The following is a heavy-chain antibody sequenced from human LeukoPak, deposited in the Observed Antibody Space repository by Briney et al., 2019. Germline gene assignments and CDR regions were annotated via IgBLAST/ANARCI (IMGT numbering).Heavy chain of an antibody. CDR2: INPNSGGT. CDR1: GYTLTDYY. Sequence: ASVKVSCKASGYTLTDYYMHWVRQAPGQGLEWMGRINPNSGGTNYAQKFQGRVTMTRDTSISAVYMELSRLRSDDTAVYYCARVGYYESSGYYEYWGQGTLVTVSS. V-gene: IGHV1-2*06. J-gene: IGHJ4*02. CDR3: ARVGYYESSGYYEY. D-gene: IGHD3-22*01.